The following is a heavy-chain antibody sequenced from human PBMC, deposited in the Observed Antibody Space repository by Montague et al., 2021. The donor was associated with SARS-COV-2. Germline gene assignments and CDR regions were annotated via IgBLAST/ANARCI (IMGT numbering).Heavy chain of an antibody. D-gene: IGHD2-2*01. CDR1: GYNFPNYW. CDR3: ANSATLVVPTAPPRPGPYFFDP. V-gene: IGHV5-51*03. J-gene: IGHJ5*02. Sequence: QSGAEVKKPGESLKTSCKASGYNFPNYWIGWVRQMPGKVLEWLWIIYPYDSDTRYRPSFQGQVTISADKSINTAYLQWSSLKASDTAVYYCANSATLVVPTAPPRPGPYFFDPWGQGTLVTVSS. CDR2: IYPYDSDT.